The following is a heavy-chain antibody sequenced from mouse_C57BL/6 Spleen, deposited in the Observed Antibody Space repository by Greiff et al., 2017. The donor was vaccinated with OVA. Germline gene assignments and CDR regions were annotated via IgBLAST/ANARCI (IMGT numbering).Heavy chain of an antibody. D-gene: IGHD1-1*01. V-gene: IGHV14-2*01. CDR2: IDPEDGET. Sequence: EVQLQQSGAELLKPGASVKLSCTASGFNIKDYYMRWVKQRTEQGLEWIGRIDPEDGETKYAPKFQGKATITADTSSNTAYLQLSSLTSEDTAVYYCARNYGSSRYYFDYWGQGTTLTVSS. CDR3: ARNYGSSRYYFDY. J-gene: IGHJ2*01. CDR1: GFNIKDYY.